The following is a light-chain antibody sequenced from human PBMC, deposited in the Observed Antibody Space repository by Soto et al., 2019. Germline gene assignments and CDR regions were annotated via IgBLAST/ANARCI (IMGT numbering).Light chain of an antibody. V-gene: IGLV2-14*01. CDR2: DVS. Sequence: ALTQPASVSGSPGQSITLSCTGTSSDVGGYNYVSWYQQHPGKAPKLMIYDVSNRPSGVSNRFSGSKSGNTASLTISGLQAEDEADYYCSSYTSRVFGGGTKLTVL. CDR3: SSYTSRV. CDR1: SSDVGGYNY. J-gene: IGLJ2*01.